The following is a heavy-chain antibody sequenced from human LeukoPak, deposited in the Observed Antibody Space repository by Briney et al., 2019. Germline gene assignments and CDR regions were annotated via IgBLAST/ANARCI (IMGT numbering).Heavy chain of an antibody. D-gene: IGHD3-10*01. J-gene: IGHJ4*02. CDR1: GFTVSSNY. CDR2: IYSSGNT. CDR3: ARDNRGDCFDY. Sequence: GGSLRLSCAASGFTVSSNYMNWVRQAPGKGLEWASAIYSSGNTYYGDSVKGRFTISRDNSKNTVYLQMNSLRAEDTAVYYCARDNRGDCFDYWGQGTLITVSS. V-gene: IGHV3-66*01.